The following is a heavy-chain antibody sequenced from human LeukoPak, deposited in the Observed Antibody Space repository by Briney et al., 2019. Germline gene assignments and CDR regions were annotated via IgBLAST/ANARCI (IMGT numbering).Heavy chain of an antibody. J-gene: IGHJ4*02. CDR3: ARDLRYYDSSGHDY. CDR1: GFTFSSYS. V-gene: IGHV3-21*01. CDR2: ISSSSSYI. D-gene: IGHD3-22*01. Sequence: KPGGSLRLSCAASGFTFSSYSMNWVRQAPGKGLEWVSSISSSSSYIYYADSVKGRCTISRDNAKNSLYLQMNSLRAEDTAVYYCARDLRYYDSSGHDYWGQGTLVTVSS.